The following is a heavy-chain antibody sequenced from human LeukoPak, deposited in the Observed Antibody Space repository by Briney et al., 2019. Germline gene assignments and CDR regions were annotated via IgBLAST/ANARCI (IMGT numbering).Heavy chain of an antibody. CDR3: AKEMPQFTDYDSGGRGFWVDYFDH. CDR2: FDPEDGET. CDR1: GYTLTELS. V-gene: IGHV1-24*01. D-gene: IGHD3-22*01. Sequence: ASVKVSCKVSGYTLTELSMHWVRQAPGKGLEWMGGFDPEDGETIYAQKFQGRVTMTEDTSTDTAYMELSSLRSEDTAVYYCAKEMPQFTDYDSGGRGFWVDYFDHWGQGTLVTVSS. J-gene: IGHJ4*02.